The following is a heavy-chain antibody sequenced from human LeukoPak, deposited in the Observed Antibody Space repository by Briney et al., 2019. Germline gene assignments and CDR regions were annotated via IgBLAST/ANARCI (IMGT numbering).Heavy chain of an antibody. Sequence: GGSLRLSCVASGFTFTTHAMSWVRQAPGKGLEWVSAFSGSITKTYYANSVKGRFTISRDNSKNTLYLQMSSLRAEDTALYYCAKQRAGSAWFTLDFWGPGTLVTVSS. CDR3: AKQRAGSAWFTLDF. D-gene: IGHD6-19*01. V-gene: IGHV3-23*01. CDR2: FSGSITKT. J-gene: IGHJ4*02. CDR1: GFTFTTHA.